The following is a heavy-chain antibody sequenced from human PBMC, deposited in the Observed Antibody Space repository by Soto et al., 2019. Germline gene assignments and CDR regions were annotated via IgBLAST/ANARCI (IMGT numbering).Heavy chain of an antibody. CDR2: IPQDGSDG. D-gene: IGHD2-21*02. Sequence: GGSLRLSCEVSGFTLSMYSMTWVRQAPGKGLEWVAKIPQDGSDGHYLDSVKGRFTISRDNAKNSVHLQMNSLRADDTAVYYCARDHLILPAHDFFYGSDVWGQGAKVTVSS. J-gene: IGHJ6*02. CDR1: GFTLSMYS. CDR3: ARDHLILPAHDFFYGSDV. V-gene: IGHV3-7*03.